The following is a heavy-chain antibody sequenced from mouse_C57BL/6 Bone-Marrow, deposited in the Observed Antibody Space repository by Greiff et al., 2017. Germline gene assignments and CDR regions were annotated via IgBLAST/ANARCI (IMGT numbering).Heavy chain of an antibody. D-gene: IGHD3-1*01. V-gene: IGHV1-81*01. CDR3: ARSGPAWYFDV. CDR2: IYPRSGNT. CDR1: GYTFPSYG. Sequence: QVQLQQSGAELARPGASVKLSCKASGYTFPSYGISWVKQRTGQGLEWIGEIYPRSGNTYYNEKFKGKATLTADKSSSTAYMGLRSLTSGDSAVDFCARSGPAWYFDVWGTGTTVTVSS. J-gene: IGHJ1*03.